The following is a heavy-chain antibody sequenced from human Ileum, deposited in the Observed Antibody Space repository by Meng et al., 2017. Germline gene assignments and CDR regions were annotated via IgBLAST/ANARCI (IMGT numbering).Heavy chain of an antibody. V-gene: IGHV1-2*02. CDR2: INPNSGGT. D-gene: IGHD1-26*01. CDR1: GYSFTAFY. CDR3: ARDLVGASDY. J-gene: IGHJ4*02. Sequence: QLVQSGAVVKNPGASVKVSCKASGYSFTAFYIHWVRQAPGQGLEWMGWINPNSGGTNYAQKFQGRVTMTRDTSISTAYMELSRLRSDDTAVYYCARDLVGASDYWGQGTLVTVSS.